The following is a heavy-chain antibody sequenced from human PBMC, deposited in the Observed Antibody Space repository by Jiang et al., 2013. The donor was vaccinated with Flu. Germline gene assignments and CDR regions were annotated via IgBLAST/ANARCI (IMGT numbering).Heavy chain of an antibody. CDR2: IYPGDSDA. CDR3: ASQTGRGLVKPNDAYGI. D-gene: IGHD1-14*01. Sequence: PGESLKISCKASGYSFANYWIGWVRQMPGKGLEWMGIIYPGDSDARYSPSFQGQVTFLADKSTSTAFVQWSSLKVSDTAMYYCASQTGRGLVKPNDAYGIWGQGTRVTVSS. J-gene: IGHJ3*02. V-gene: IGHV5-51*03. CDR1: GYSFANYW.